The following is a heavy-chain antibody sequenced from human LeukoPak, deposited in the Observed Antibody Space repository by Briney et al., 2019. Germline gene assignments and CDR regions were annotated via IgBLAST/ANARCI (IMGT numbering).Heavy chain of an antibody. CDR2: IWYDGSNK. J-gene: IGHJ5*02. CDR3: VRARADYGNNRDWFDP. Sequence: PGRSLRLSCAASRFTFSTYGMHWVRQAPGKGLEWVAVIWYDGSNKFYADSVKGRFTISRDNPKNTLYLQLNSLRAEDTAVYYCVRARADYGNNRDWFDPWGQGTLVTVSS. CDR1: RFTFSTYG. V-gene: IGHV3-33*01. D-gene: IGHD4-17*01.